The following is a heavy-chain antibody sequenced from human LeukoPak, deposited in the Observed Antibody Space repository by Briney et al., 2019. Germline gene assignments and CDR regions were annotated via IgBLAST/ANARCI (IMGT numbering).Heavy chain of an antibody. Sequence: PSGTLSLTCSVSGASLSNSDWWTWVRQPPGEGLEWIGEIYHGGTTKYNPSLKSRVTISVDKSKNQFSLKLSSVSAADTAIYYCARVRCSEGKCNFFDYWGQGTLVTVSS. J-gene: IGHJ4*02. V-gene: IGHV4-4*02. CDR2: IYHGGTT. CDR1: GASLSNSDW. CDR3: ARVRCSEGKCNFFDY. D-gene: IGHD2-15*01.